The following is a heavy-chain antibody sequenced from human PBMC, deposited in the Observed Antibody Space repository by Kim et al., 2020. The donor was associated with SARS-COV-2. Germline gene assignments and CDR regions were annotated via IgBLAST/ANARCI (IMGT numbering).Heavy chain of an antibody. CDR1: GGSISSYY. D-gene: IGHD5-12*01. V-gene: IGHV4-4*07. Sequence: SETLSLTCTVSGGSISSYYWSWIRQPAGKGLEWIGRIYTSGSTNYNPTLKRRVTMSVDTSKNQFSLKLSSVTAADTAVYYCARDYYSGYQAYYFDYWGQGTLVTVSS. CDR2: IYTSGST. J-gene: IGHJ4*02. CDR3: ARDYYSGYQAYYFDY.